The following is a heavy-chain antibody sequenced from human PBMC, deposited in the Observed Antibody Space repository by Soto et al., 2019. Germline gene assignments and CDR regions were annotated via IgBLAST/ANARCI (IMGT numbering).Heavy chain of an antibody. Sequence: SLRLRCAGSGFTSSECDMSWTRQALEKGREWVSYISSSSSYTNYADCGKGRLTSSRDNATMSLYLQMNRLRAEDRAVYYCARYLYYYDREYFPHCGPGTLVTVPA. CDR3: ARYLYYYDREYFPH. CDR2: ISSSSSYT. J-gene: IGHJ1*01. D-gene: IGHD3-22*01. CDR1: GFTSSECD. V-gene: IGHV3-11*03.